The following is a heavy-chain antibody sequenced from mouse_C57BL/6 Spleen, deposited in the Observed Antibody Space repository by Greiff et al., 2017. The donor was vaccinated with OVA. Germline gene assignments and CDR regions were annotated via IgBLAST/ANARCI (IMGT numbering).Heavy chain of an antibody. J-gene: IGHJ1*03. CDR1: GFTFSSYA. CDR2: ISDGGSYT. V-gene: IGHV5-4*01. CDR3: ARDELDWYFDV. Sequence: EVMLVESGGGLVKPGGSLKLSCAASGFTFSSYAMSWVRQTPEKRLEWVATISDGGSYTYYPDNVKGLFTISRDNAKNNLYLQMSHLKSEDTAMYYCARDELDWYFDVWGTGTTVTVSS. D-gene: IGHD4-1*01.